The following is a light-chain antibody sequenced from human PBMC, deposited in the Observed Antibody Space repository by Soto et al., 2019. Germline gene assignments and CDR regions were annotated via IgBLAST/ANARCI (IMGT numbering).Light chain of an antibody. J-gene: IGKJ1*01. CDR1: QTIPRN. CDR3: QQYNDWPPT. V-gene: IGKV3-15*01. CDR2: GAS. Sequence: PGERATLSCRASQTIPRNFLAWFQQKPGQAPRLLIYGASTRATGISARFSGSGSGTEFTLTISSLQSEDFAVYFCQQYNDWPPTFGQGTKVDIK.